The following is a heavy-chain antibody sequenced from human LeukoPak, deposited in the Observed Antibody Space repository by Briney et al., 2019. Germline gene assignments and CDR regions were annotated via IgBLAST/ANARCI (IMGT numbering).Heavy chain of an antibody. CDR2: ISSSGSTI. D-gene: IGHD2-2*01. V-gene: IGHV3-48*03. CDR1: GFTFSSYE. CDR3: ARETDSTLFDY. J-gene: IGHJ4*02. Sequence: GGSLRHSCATSGFTFSSYEMNWVRQAPGKGLEWVSYISSSGSTIYYADSVKGRFTISRDNAKNSLYLQMNSLRAEDTAVYYCARETDSTLFDYWGQGTLVTVSS.